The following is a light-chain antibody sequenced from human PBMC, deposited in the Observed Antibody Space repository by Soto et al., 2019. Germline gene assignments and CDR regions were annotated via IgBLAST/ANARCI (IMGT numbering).Light chain of an antibody. CDR2: EVS. V-gene: IGLV2-14*01. Sequence: QSVLTQPASVSGSPGQSITISCTGTTSDVGGYNYVSWYQHRPGKAPKLIIYEVSNRPSEVSNRFSGSKSGNTASLTISGLQAEDEGNYYCTSYTSSNTLLFGGGTKLTVL. CDR3: TSYTSSNTLL. J-gene: IGLJ2*01. CDR1: TSDVGGYNY.